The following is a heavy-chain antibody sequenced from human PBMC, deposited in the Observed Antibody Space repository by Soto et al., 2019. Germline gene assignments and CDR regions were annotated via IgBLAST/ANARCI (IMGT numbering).Heavy chain of an antibody. CDR2: ISSSGSTI. D-gene: IGHD1-20*01. CDR1: GFTFSDYY. CDR3: ARDSLYPSPSYNWNVPPGNFDY. V-gene: IGHV3-11*01. Sequence: QVQLVESGGGLVKPGGSLRLSCAASGFTFSDYYMSWIRQAPGKGLEWVSYISSSGSTIYYADSVKGRFTISRDNAKNSLYLQMNSVRAEDTAVYYCARDSLYPSPSYNWNVPPGNFDYWGQGTLVTVSS. J-gene: IGHJ4*02.